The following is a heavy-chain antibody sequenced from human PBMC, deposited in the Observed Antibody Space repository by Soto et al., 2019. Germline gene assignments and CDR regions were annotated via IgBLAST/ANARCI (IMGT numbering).Heavy chain of an antibody. CDR1: GFTFSDYY. CDR3: AGGDYGDYWYFDL. CDR2: ISSSGSTI. V-gene: IGHV3-11*01. D-gene: IGHD4-17*01. Sequence: GGSLRLACAASGFTFSDYYMSWIRQAPGKGLEWVSYISSSGSTIYYADSVKGRFTISRDNAKNSLYLQMNSLRAEDTAVYYCAGGDYGDYWYFDLWGRGTLVTVSS. J-gene: IGHJ2*01.